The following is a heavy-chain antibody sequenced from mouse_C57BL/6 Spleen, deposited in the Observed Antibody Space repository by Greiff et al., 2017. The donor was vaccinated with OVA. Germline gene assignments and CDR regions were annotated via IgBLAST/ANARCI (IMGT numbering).Heavy chain of an antibody. D-gene: IGHD2-4*01. J-gene: IGHJ1*03. CDR1: GFTFSSYT. V-gene: IGHV5-9*01. CDR2: ISGGGGNT. CDR3: ARRYYDYDTWYFDV. Sequence: EVMLVESGGGLVKPGGSLKLSCAASGFTFSSYTMSWVRQTPEKRLEWVATISGGGGNTYYPDSVKGRFTISRDNAKNTLYLQMSSLRSEDTALYYCARRYYDYDTWYFDVWGTGTTVTVSS.